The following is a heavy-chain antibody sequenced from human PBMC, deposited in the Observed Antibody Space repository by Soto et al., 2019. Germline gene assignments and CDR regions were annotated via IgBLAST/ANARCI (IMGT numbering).Heavy chain of an antibody. CDR3: ARMTTVTTLLPGYNWFDP. D-gene: IGHD4-17*01. CDR1: GGSISSGGYY. CDR2: IYYSGST. V-gene: IGHV4-31*03. Sequence: QVQLQESGPGLVKPSQTLSLTCTVSGGSISSGGYYWSWIRQHPGKGLEWIGYIYYSGSTYYNPSLKSRVTISVDTSKNQFSLKLSSVTAADTAVYYCARMTTVTTLLPGYNWFDPWGQGTLVTVSS. J-gene: IGHJ5*02.